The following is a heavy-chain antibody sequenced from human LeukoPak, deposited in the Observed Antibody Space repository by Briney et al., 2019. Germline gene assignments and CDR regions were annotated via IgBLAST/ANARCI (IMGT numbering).Heavy chain of an antibody. CDR3: ARVTDGYNIDY. CDR2: ISSSSSYI. V-gene: IGHV3-21*01. CDR1: GFTFSSYE. Sequence: GGSLRLSCAASGFTFSSYEMNWVRQAPGKGLEWVSSISSSSSYIYYADSVKGRFTISRDNAKNSLYLQMNSLRAEDTAVYYCARVTDGYNIDYWGQGTLVTVSS. D-gene: IGHD5-24*01. J-gene: IGHJ4*02.